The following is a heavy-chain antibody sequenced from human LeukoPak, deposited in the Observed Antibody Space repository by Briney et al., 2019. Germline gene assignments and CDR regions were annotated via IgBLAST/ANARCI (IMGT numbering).Heavy chain of an antibody. CDR1: GYTLVSYA. J-gene: IGHJ6*02. V-gene: IGHV1-2*04. Sequence: ASVKVSCKASGYTLVSYAMNWVRQAPGQGLEWMGWINPNSGGTNYAQKFQGWVTMTRDTSISTAYMELSRLRSDDTAVYYCARGKDCSSTSCYFYYYGMDVWGQGTTVTVSS. CDR2: INPNSGGT. D-gene: IGHD2-2*01. CDR3: ARGKDCSSTSCYFYYYGMDV.